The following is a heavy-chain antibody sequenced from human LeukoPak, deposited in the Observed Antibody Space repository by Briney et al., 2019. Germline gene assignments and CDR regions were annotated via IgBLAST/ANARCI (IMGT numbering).Heavy chain of an antibody. Sequence: ASVKVSCKASGYTFTSYDINWVRQATGQGLEWMGWINPNSGGTNYAQKFQGRVTMTRDTSISTAYMELSRLRSDDTAVYYCARYSGSYYYYMDVWGKGTTVTISS. D-gene: IGHD1-26*01. CDR1: GYTFTSYD. V-gene: IGHV1-2*02. CDR2: INPNSGGT. CDR3: ARYSGSYYYYMDV. J-gene: IGHJ6*03.